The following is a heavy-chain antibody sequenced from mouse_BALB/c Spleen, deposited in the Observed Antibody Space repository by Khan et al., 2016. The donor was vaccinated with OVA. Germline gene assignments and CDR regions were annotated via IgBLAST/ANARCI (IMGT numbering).Heavy chain of an antibody. D-gene: IGHD1-1*01. CDR3: ARIKKIVATYFDY. CDR2: TNPTNGRT. V-gene: IGHV1S81*02. Sequence: QVQLQQPGAELVKAGASVKMSCKASGYTFTSYWMHWVKQRLGQGLEWFAETNPTNGRTYYNEKFKSKATLTVDKSSSTAYMLLSAPTFEDSAVYCCARIKKIVATYFDYWGQGTTLPVSS. CDR1: GYTFTSYW. J-gene: IGHJ2*01.